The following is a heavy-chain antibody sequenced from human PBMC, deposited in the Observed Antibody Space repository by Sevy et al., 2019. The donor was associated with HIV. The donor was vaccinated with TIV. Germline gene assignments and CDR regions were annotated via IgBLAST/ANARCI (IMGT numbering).Heavy chain of an antibody. J-gene: IGHJ4*02. CDR3: ASHNYSDRSGYYYPVWFDY. Sequence: SETLSLTCTVSSGSISSSTYYWAWIRQPPGKGLEWIGSIFYSGSPYYNPSLQSRLTISVDTSKNQFHLKLSSVTAADTAVYYCASHNYSDRSGYYYPVWFDYWGRGTLVTVSS. D-gene: IGHD3-22*01. CDR2: IFYSGSP. V-gene: IGHV4-39*01. CDR1: SGSISSSTYY.